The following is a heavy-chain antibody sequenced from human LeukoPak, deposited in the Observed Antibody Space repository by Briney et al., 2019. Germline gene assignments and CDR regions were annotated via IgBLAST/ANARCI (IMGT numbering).Heavy chain of an antibody. J-gene: IGHJ5*02. Sequence: GASVKVSCKASGYTFTGYYMHWVRQAPGQGLEWMGRINPNSGGTNYAQKFQGRVTMTRDPSISTAYMELSRLRSDDSAVYYCARTSINPQWLASTNWFDPWGQGTLVTVSS. V-gene: IGHV1-2*06. CDR3: ARTSINPQWLASTNWFDP. CDR1: GYTFTGYY. CDR2: INPNSGGT. D-gene: IGHD6-19*01.